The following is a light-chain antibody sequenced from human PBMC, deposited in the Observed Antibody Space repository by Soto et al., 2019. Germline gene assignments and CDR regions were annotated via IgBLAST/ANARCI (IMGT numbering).Light chain of an antibody. J-gene: IGLJ2*01. CDR1: SSDVGGYNY. CDR2: GVT. Sequence: QSALTQPASVSGSPGQSITISCTGTSSDVGGYNYVSWYQQHPGKAPKLMIYGVTNRPSGVPNRFSGSKSGNTASLTISGLPAEDEADYYCSSYTSSTTLSVVFGGGTKVTVL. V-gene: IGLV2-14*01. CDR3: SSYTSSTTLSVV.